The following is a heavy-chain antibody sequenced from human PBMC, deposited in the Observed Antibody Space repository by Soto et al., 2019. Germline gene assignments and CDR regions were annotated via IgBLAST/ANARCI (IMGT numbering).Heavy chain of an antibody. CDR2: MNPNSGNT. Sequence: ASVKVSCKASGYTFTSHDINWVRQATGQGLEWMGWMNPNSGNTGYAQKFQGRVTMTRNTSISTAYMELSSLRSEDTAVYYCAGGPLWFGELLGYYYYMDVWGKGTTVTVS. CDR1: GYTFTSHD. D-gene: IGHD3-10*01. J-gene: IGHJ6*03. CDR3: AGGPLWFGELLGYYYYMDV. V-gene: IGHV1-8*01.